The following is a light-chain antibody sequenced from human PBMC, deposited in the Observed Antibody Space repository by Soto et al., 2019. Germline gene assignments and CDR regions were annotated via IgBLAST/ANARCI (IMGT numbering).Light chain of an antibody. CDR1: QCISNY. Sequence: DIQMTQSPSSLSASVGDRVTITCRASQCISNYLAWYQQKPGKVPKLLIYAASTLQSGVPSRVSGSGSGTDFTRTISSLQPEDVATYYCQKYNSARFRFGGGTKVEIK. CDR2: AAS. J-gene: IGKJ4*01. V-gene: IGKV1-27*01. CDR3: QKYNSARFR.